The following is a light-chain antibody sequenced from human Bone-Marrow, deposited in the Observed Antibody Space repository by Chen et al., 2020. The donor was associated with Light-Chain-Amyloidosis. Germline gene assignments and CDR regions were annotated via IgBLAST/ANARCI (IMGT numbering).Light chain of an antibody. Sequence: DIQMTQSSSSLSASVGDRVTITCRASQSISTYLNWYQQKPGKAPKLLIYAASSLQSGVSSRFSGSGSGTESTLTISSLQPEDFATYYCQQSYSTPYTFGQGTKLEIK. CDR2: AAS. CDR1: QSISTY. V-gene: IGKV1-39*01. J-gene: IGKJ2*01. CDR3: QQSYSTPYT.